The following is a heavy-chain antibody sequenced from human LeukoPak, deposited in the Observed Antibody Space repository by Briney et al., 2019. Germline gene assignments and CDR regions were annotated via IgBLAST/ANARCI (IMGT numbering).Heavy chain of an antibody. CDR3: ARQYYDYVWGSYRHNDY. D-gene: IGHD3-16*02. CDR1: GFTFSSYW. CDR2: INSDGRST. V-gene: IGHV3-74*01. J-gene: IGHJ4*02. Sequence: PGGSLRLSCAASGFTFSSYWMHWGRQAPGKGVVWVSRINSDGRSTIYADSVKGRFTISRDNAKNKVDVEMKSLRGEDTAVYYCARQYYDYVWGSYRHNDYWGQGTLVTVSS.